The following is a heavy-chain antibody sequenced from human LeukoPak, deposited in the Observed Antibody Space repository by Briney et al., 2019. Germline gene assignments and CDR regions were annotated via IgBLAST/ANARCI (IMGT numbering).Heavy chain of an antibody. V-gene: IGHV1-18*01. Sequence: ASVKVSCKASGYTFTSYGISWVRQAPGQGLEWMGWISAYNGNTNYAQKLQGRVTMTTDTSASTAYMELRSLRSDDTAVYYCAREGRLGITGTTRCYYYYYMGVWGKGTTVTVSS. D-gene: IGHD1-7*01. J-gene: IGHJ6*03. CDR2: ISAYNGNT. CDR1: GYTFTSYG. CDR3: AREGRLGITGTTRCYYYYYMGV.